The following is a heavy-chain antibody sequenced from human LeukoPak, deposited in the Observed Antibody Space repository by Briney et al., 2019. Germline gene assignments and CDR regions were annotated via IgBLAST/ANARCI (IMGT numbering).Heavy chain of an antibody. CDR3: ARARGDYYDSSGYYSAFDY. J-gene: IGHJ4*02. D-gene: IGHD3-22*01. V-gene: IGHV4-34*01. CDR1: GGPFSGYY. Sequence: SENLSLTCAVYGGPFSGYYWSWIRQPPGKGLEWIGEINHSGSANYNPSLKSRVTISVDMSKNQFSLKFSSVTAADTAVYYCARARGDYYDSSGYYSAFDYWGQGTLVTVSS. CDR2: INHSGSA.